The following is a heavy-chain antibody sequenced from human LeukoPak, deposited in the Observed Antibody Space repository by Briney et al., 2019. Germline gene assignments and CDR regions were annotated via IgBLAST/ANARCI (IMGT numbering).Heavy chain of an antibody. D-gene: IGHD6-13*01. CDR1: GFTFSSYS. J-gene: IGHJ5*02. CDR3: ARDLRSLAYSSSWYREYNWFDP. CDR2: ISSSSSYI. V-gene: IGHV3-21*01. Sequence: GGSLRLSCAASGFTFSSYSMNWVRQAPGKGLEWVSSISSSSSYIYYADSVKGRFTISRDNAKNSLYLQMNSLRAEDTAVYYCARDLRSLAYSSSWYREYNWFDPWGQGTLVTVSS.